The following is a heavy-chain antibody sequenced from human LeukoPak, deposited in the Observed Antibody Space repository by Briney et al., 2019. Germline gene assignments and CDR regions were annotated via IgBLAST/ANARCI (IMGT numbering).Heavy chain of an antibody. D-gene: IGHD6-6*01. Sequence: ASVKVSCKASGGTFSSYAISWVRQAPGQGLEWTGRIIPILGIANYAQKFQGRVTITADKSTSTAYMELSSLRSEDTAVYYCARAARLPYYYGMDVWGQGTTVTVSS. CDR2: IIPILGIA. CDR3: ARAARLPYYYGMDV. CDR1: GGTFSSYA. J-gene: IGHJ6*02. V-gene: IGHV1-69*04.